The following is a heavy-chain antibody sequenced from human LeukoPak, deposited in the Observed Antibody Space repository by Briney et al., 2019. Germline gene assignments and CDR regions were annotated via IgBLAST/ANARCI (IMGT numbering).Heavy chain of an antibody. V-gene: IGHV1-8*01. CDR1: GYTFTSYD. CDR3: ARDNYCTNGVCLYYFDY. Sequence: ASVKVSCKASGYTFTSYDINWVRQATGQGLEWMGWMNPNSGNTGYAQKFQGRVTMTRDTSTSTVYMELSSLRSEDTAVYYCARDNYCTNGVCLYYFDYWGQGTLVTVSS. CDR2: MNPNSGNT. D-gene: IGHD2-8*01. J-gene: IGHJ4*02.